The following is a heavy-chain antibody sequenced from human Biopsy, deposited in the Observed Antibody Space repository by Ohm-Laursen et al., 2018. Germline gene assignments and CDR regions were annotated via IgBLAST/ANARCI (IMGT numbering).Heavy chain of an antibody. CDR3: ATRGGDDFWSGHYSEIYYYYTLDV. J-gene: IGHJ6*02. CDR2: IYPNSGDT. Sequence: ASVKVSCKASGDAFLGYYLHWVRQAPGQGLEWMGSIYPNSGDTDFAQKFQGRATLAWDRSASTGYMEVSSLRSGDTALYYCATRGGDDFWSGHYSEIYYYYTLDVWGQGTTVTVSS. D-gene: IGHD3-3*01. CDR1: GDAFLGYY. V-gene: IGHV1-2*02.